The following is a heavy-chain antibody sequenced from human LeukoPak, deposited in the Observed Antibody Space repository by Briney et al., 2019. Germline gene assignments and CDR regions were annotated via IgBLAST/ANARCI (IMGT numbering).Heavy chain of an antibody. Sequence: ESGPTLVNPTQTLTLTCTFSGFSLSTSGVGVGWIRQPPGKALEWLALLYWNDNKRYSPSLKSRLTITKDTSKNQVVLTMTNMDPVDTATYYCAHTEGYYDCWSGYSYYFDYWGQGTLVTVSS. V-gene: IGHV2-5*01. CDR1: GFSLSTSGVG. CDR3: AHTEGYYDCWSGYSYYFDY. D-gene: IGHD3-3*01. CDR2: LYWNDNK. J-gene: IGHJ4*02.